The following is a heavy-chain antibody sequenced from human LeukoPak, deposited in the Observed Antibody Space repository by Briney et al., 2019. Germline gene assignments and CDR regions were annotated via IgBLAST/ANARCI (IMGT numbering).Heavy chain of an antibody. J-gene: IGHJ4*02. CDR3: ARETCDY. V-gene: IGHV3-53*01. CDR2: IYSGGST. Sequence: GGSLRLSCAASGFTVSSNYMSWVRQAPGKGLEWVSVIYSGGSTYYADSVKGRFTISRDNAKNSLYLQMNSLRAEDTAVYYCARETCDYWGQGTLVTVSS. CDR1: GFTVSSNY.